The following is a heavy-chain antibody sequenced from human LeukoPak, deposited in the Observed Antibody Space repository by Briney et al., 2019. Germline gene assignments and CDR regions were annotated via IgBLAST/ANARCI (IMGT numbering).Heavy chain of an antibody. D-gene: IGHD6-6*01. V-gene: IGHV3-30*02. CDR3: AKGSMYSSSARYMDV. Sequence: PGGSLRLSCAASGFSFSSYAMTWVRQAPGKGLEWVAFIRYDGSNKYYADSVKGRFTISRDNSKNTLYLQMNSLRAEDTAVYYCAKGSMYSSSARYMDVWGKGTTVTVSS. CDR1: GFSFSSYA. J-gene: IGHJ6*03. CDR2: IRYDGSNK.